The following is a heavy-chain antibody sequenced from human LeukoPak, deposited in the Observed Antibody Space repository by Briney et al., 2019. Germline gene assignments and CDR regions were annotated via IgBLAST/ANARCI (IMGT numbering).Heavy chain of an antibody. D-gene: IGHD3-3*01. CDR3: AKVSWSASDRHC. CDR2: ITGSGGSA. Sequence: RRSLRLSCAAPALTFNSYDLRWARQAPGKGLDWVSGITGSGGSAFYADSVKGRFTISRDNSKNTLYLQMNSLRAEDTAVYYCAKVSWSASDRHCWGQGTLVTVSS. V-gene: IGHV3-23*01. CDR1: ALTFNSYD. J-gene: IGHJ4*02.